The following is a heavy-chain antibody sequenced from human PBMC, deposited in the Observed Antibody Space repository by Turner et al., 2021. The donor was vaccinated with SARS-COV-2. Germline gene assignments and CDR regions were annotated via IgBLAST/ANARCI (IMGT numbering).Heavy chain of an antibody. V-gene: IGHV3-30*18. CDR3: AKTRVSYRISNDPLEI. CDR2: ISYDGSQQ. Sequence: QMQLVESGGGVVQPGRSLRPSCAASGFTSSTYGIHWVRQAPGKGREVLDIISYDGSQQYFAESVKGRFAVSRDNSNNTVSLLMNSLRAEDTAVYFCAKTRVSYRISNDPLEIWGQGTWVTVSS. J-gene: IGHJ3*02. CDR1: GFTSSTYG. D-gene: IGHD2-8*01.